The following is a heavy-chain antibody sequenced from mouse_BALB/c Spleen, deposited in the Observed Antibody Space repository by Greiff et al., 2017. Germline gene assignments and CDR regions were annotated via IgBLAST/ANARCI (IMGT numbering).Heavy chain of an antibody. Sequence: QVQLQQSGAELVKPGASVKLSCKASGYTFTSYYMYWVKQRPGQGLEWIGEINPSNGGTNFNEKFKSKATLTVDKSSSTAYMQLSSLTSEDSAVYYCTRRYYGYYSFMDYWGQGTSVTVSS. V-gene: IGHV1S81*02. CDR1: GYTFTSYY. CDR2: INPSNGGT. J-gene: IGHJ4*01. D-gene: IGHD1-2*01. CDR3: TRRYYGYYSFMDY.